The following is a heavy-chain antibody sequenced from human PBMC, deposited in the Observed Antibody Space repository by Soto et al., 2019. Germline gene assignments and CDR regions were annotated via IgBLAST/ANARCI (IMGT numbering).Heavy chain of an antibody. V-gene: IGHV4-34*01. J-gene: IGHJ5*02. Sequence: SETQSLTCAAYGGYFSGYYWSWIRQPPGKGLEWIGEINHSGSTNYNPSLKSRVTISVDTSKNQFSLKLSSVTAADTAVYCCARGSRGPWGQGTLVTVSS. D-gene: IGHD3-10*01. CDR2: INHSGST. CDR1: GGYFSGYY. CDR3: ARGSRGP.